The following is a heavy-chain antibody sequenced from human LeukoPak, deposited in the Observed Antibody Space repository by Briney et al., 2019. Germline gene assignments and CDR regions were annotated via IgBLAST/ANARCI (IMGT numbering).Heavy chain of an antibody. CDR2: IYSAGTT. Sequence: GGSLRLSCAASGFTFSSYWMSWVRQAPGKGLEWVSVIYSAGTTFYVDSVKGRLSISRDNSKNTVYLHMDSLRAEDTAVYYCAGGVLPYYFDYWGQGTLVTVSA. CDR1: GFTFSSYW. V-gene: IGHV3-66*01. CDR3: AGGVLPYYFDY. J-gene: IGHJ4*02. D-gene: IGHD3-3*01.